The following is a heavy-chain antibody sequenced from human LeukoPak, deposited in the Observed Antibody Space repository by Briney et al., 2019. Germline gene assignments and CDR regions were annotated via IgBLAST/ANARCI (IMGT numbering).Heavy chain of an antibody. Sequence: GESLKISCKGSGYSFTSYWIGWVRQMPGKGLEWMGIIYPGDSDTRYSPSFQGQVTISADKSISTAYLQWSSLKASDTAMYYCARGRWDIVVVVADRGKYYFDYWGQGTQVTVSS. CDR3: ARGRWDIVVVVADRGKYYFDY. J-gene: IGHJ4*02. CDR1: GYSFTSYW. CDR2: IYPGDSDT. V-gene: IGHV5-51*01. D-gene: IGHD2-15*01.